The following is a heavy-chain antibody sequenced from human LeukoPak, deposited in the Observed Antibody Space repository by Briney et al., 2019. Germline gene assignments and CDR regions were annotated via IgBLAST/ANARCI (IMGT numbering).Heavy chain of an antibody. V-gene: IGHV3-15*01. J-gene: IGHJ6*02. Sequence: GGSLRLSCAASGFTFSNAWMSWVRQAPGKELEWVGRIKSKTDGGTTDYAAPVKGRFTISRDDSKNTLYLQMNSLKTEDTAVYYCTTDDGFGELWSPYYYYGMDVWGQGTTVTVSS. CDR1: GFTFSNAW. CDR3: TTDDGFGELWSPYYYYGMDV. CDR2: IKSKTDGGTT. D-gene: IGHD3-10*01.